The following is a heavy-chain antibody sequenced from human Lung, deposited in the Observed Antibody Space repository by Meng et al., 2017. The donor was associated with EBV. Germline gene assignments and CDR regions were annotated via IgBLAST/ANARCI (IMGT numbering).Heavy chain of an antibody. CDR1: GGSISSSSYY. CDR2: FVYSGTT. J-gene: IGHJ4*02. Sequence: QLQLQESGPGLVKPSETLSLTCTVSGGSISSSSYYWAWIRQPPGEGLEWIGSFVYSGTTYYTSSLKSRVSISVDTSKNQFSLKLSSVTAADTAVYYCARHHHSPTFDYWGQGTLVTVSS. CDR3: ARHHHSPTFDY. V-gene: IGHV4-39*01. D-gene: IGHD1-14*01.